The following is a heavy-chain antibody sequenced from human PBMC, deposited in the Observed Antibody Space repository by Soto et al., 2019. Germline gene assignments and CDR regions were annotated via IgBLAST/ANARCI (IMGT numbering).Heavy chain of an antibody. J-gene: IGHJ3*02. D-gene: IGHD2-15*01. CDR1: GFTFSSYA. CDR2: ITAGGGAT. Sequence: GGSLRLSCAASGFTFSSYAMSWVRQAPGKGQEWISAITAGGGATYYADSVEGRFTISRDNSKNTLYLQMNSLRTEDTAVYYCARKYCGGGICYFAFDIWGQGTMVTVSS. CDR3: ARKYCGGGICYFAFDI. V-gene: IGHV3-23*01.